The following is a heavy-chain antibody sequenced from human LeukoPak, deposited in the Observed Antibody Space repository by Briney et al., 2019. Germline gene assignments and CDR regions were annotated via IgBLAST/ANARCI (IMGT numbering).Heavy chain of an antibody. Sequence: KPSENLSLTCTVSGGSISSSSYYLGWIRQPPGKGLGWVGYIYYSGSTYYNPSLKSRVTISVDTSKNQFSLKLSSVTAADTAVYYCARDLSSGYYRYYFDYWGQGTLVTVSS. CDR1: GGSISSSSYY. CDR2: IYYSGST. CDR3: ARDLSSGYYRYYFDY. D-gene: IGHD3-22*01. J-gene: IGHJ4*02. V-gene: IGHV4-30-4*02.